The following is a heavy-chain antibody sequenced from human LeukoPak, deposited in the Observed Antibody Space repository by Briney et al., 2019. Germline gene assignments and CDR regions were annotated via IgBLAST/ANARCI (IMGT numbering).Heavy chain of an antibody. CDR1: GFTFSSYN. D-gene: IGHD6-19*01. V-gene: IGHV3-21*01. CDR2: IISSSSNI. J-gene: IGHJ6*02. Sequence: GGSLRLSCAASGFTFSSYNMNWVRQAPGKGLEWVSSIISSSSNIYYAASVKGRITISGDTAKKLFLLQINSLTAEDTAVYYCTRDLEVAADYYYYGMDVWGQGTTVSVSS. CDR3: TRDLEVAADYYYYGMDV.